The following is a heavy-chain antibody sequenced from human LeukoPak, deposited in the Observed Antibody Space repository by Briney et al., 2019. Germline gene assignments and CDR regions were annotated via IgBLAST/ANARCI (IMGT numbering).Heavy chain of an antibody. CDR2: ISYDGSNK. V-gene: IGHV3-30-3*01. Sequence: PGGSLRLSCAASGFTFSSYAMHWVCQAPGKGLEWVAVISYDGSNKYYADSVKGRFTISRDNSKNTLYLQMNSLRAEDTAVYYCARGRDYFDYWAREPWSPSPQ. CDR1: GFTFSSYA. J-gene: IGHJ4*02. CDR3: ARGRDYFDY.